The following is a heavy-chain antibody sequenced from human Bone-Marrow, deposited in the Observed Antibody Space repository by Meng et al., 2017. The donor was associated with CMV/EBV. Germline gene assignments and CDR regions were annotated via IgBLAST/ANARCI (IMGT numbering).Heavy chain of an antibody. CDR2: ISAYNGNT. CDR1: GYTFTSYG. Sequence: ASVKVSCKASGYTFTSYGISWVRQAPGQGLEWMGWISAYNGNTNYAQKLQGSVTMTTDTSTSPAYMDLRSLRSDDTAVYYCARGRRALRCCSSTRCPAGAFDIWGQGKMVNV. J-gene: IGHJ3*02. V-gene: IGHV1-18*01. CDR3: ARGRRALRCCSSTRCPAGAFDI. D-gene: IGHD2-2*01.